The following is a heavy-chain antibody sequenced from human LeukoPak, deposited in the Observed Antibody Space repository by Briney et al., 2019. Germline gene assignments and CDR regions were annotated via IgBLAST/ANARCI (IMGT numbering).Heavy chain of an antibody. V-gene: IGHV3-7*01. Sequence: GESLRLSCAASGFTFSSYAMSWVRQAPGKGLEWVANIKQDGSEKYYVDSVKGRFTISRDNAKNSLYLQMNSLRAEDTAVYYCARDDCSSISCYHNWFDPWGQGTLVTVSS. CDR1: GFTFSSYA. J-gene: IGHJ5*02. CDR2: IKQDGSEK. D-gene: IGHD2-2*01. CDR3: ARDDCSSISCYHNWFDP.